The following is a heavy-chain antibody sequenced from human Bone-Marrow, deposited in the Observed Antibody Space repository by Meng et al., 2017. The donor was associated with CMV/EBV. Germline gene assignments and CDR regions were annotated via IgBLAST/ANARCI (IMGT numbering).Heavy chain of an antibody. D-gene: IGHD6-19*01. J-gene: IGHJ6*02. CDR3: ARVGSGWYYFGIPYYYGMDV. CDR1: GYTFTSYD. Sequence: ASVKVSCKASGYTFTSYDINWVRQATGQGLEWMGWMNPNSGNTGYAQKFQGRVTTTRNTSISTAYMELSSLRSEDTAVYYCARVGSGWYYFGIPYYYGMDVWGQGTTVTVSS. V-gene: IGHV1-8*03. CDR2: MNPNSGNT.